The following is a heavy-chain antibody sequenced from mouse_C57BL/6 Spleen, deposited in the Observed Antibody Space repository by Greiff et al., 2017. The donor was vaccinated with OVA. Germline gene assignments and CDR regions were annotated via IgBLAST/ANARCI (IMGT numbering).Heavy chain of an antibody. D-gene: IGHD2-1*01. V-gene: IGHV1-18*01. Sequence: VQLQQSGPELVKPGASVKIPCTASGYTFTDYNMDWVKQSHGKSLEWIGDINPNNGGTIYNQKFKGKATLTVDKSSSTAYMELRSLTSEDTAVYYCARRDYYPFAYWGQGTLVTVSA. CDR2: INPNNGGT. CDR1: GYTFTDYN. CDR3: ARRDYYPFAY. J-gene: IGHJ3*01.